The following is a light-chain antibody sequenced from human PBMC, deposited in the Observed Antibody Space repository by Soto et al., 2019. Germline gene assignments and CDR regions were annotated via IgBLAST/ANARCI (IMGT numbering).Light chain of an antibody. V-gene: IGKV3-11*01. CDR2: DAS. CDR1: LSVSSY. Sequence: EIVMTQSPATLSLSPGERATLSCRTSLSVSSYLAWYQQKPGQAPRLLIYDASNRATGIPARFTGSGSGTDFNLTISTLEPEDFAVYYCQQRQYWPPITFGQGTRLEI. J-gene: IGKJ5*01. CDR3: QQRQYWPPIT.